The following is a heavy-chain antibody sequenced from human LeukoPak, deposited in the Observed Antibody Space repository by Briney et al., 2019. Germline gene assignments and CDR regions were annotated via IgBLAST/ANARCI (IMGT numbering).Heavy chain of an antibody. V-gene: IGHV3-48*03. CDR3: ARAVGSD. J-gene: IGHJ4*02. CDR2: ISSSGDIR. Sequence: GGSLRLSCTASGFTFSGYEMNWVRQAPGKGLEWASYISSSGDIRSYADSVKGRFTISRDYAKNSLYLQMSTLRAEDTGVYYCARAVGSDWGQGTLVTVSS. D-gene: IGHD2-15*01. CDR1: GFTFSGYE.